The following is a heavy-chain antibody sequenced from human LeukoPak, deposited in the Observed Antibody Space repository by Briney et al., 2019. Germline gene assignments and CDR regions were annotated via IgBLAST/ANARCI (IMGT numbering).Heavy chain of an antibody. CDR2: IYHSGST. D-gene: IGHD1-26*01. Sequence: SETLSLTCTVSGYSISSGYYWGWIRQPPGKGLEWIGSIYHSGSTYYNPSFKSRVTISVDTSKNQFSLKLSSVTAADTAVYYCARGIVGATASPRYYFDYWGQGTLVTVSS. V-gene: IGHV4-38-2*02. J-gene: IGHJ4*02. CDR1: GYSISSGYY. CDR3: ARGIVGATASPRYYFDY.